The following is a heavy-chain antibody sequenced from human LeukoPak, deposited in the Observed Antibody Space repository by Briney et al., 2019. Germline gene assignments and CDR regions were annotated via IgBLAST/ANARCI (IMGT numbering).Heavy chain of an antibody. Sequence: PSVKVSCKASGYTFTSYGISWVRQAPGQGLEWIGWISVYNGYTNYAQKLQGRVTMTTDTSTSTAYMELRSLRSDDTAVYYCARGHSSSWYTPPKYYYYYMDVWGKGTTVTVSS. CDR1: GYTFTSYG. CDR3: ARGHSSSWYTPPKYYYYYMDV. CDR2: ISVYNGYT. D-gene: IGHD6-13*01. J-gene: IGHJ6*03. V-gene: IGHV1-18*01.